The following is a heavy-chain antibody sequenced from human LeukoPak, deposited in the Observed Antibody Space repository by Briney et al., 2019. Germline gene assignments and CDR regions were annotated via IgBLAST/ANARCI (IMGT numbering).Heavy chain of an antibody. D-gene: IGHD3-10*01. CDR3: AKDRRYNYYGSGSYSDYMDV. CDR1: GFTFSGSA. CDR2: IRSKANSYAT. Sequence: GGSLRLSWAASGFTFSGSAMHWVRQASGKGLEWVGRIRSKANSYATAYAASVKGRFTISRDDSKNTAYLQMNSLKTEDTAVYYCAKDRRYNYYGSGSYSDYMDVWGKGTTVTISS. V-gene: IGHV3-73*01. J-gene: IGHJ6*03.